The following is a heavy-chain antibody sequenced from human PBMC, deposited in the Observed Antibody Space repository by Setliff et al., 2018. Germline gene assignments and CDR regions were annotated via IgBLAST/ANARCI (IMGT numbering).Heavy chain of an antibody. CDR1: GFTFSSYA. CDR2: ISGSGGYT. V-gene: IGHV3-23*01. J-gene: IGHJ4*02. CDR3: ARDRHVLSSTWDIYSFDY. D-gene: IGHD6-13*01. Sequence: PGGSLRLSCAASGFTFSSYAMSWVRQAPGEGLEWVSAISGSGGYTYYADSVKGRFTISRDNSKNTLYVQMNNLRAEDTAVYYCARDRHVLSSTWDIYSFDYWGQGTLVTVSS.